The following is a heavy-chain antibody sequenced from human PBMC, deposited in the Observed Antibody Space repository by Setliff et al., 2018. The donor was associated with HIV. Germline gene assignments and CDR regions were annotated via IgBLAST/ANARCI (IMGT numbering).Heavy chain of an antibody. J-gene: IGHJ6*03. V-gene: IGHV3-33*03. CDR1: GFTFNSYA. CDR3: AKDSSSGCYYYYLDV. CDR2: IWYDGSKK. D-gene: IGHD6-6*01. Sequence: GGSLRLSCASSGFTFNSYAMHWVRHAPGQGLEWVAVIWYDGSKKYYGDSVKGRFTISRDKSKNTLYLQMDSLRAEDTAAYYCAKDSSSGCYYYYLDVWGKGTTVTVSS.